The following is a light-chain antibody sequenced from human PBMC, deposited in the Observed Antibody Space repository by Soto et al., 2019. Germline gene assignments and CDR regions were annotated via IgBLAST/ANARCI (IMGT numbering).Light chain of an antibody. CDR3: QQYNSYSPLFT. Sequence: DIQMTHSPSTLSASVGDRVTITCRASQSISSWLAWYQQKPGKAPKLLIYDESSLESGVPSRFSGSGSGTEFTLTISCMQHDDFATYYCQQYNSYSPLFTFGPGTKVDIK. J-gene: IGKJ3*01. V-gene: IGKV1-5*01. CDR2: DES. CDR1: QSISSW.